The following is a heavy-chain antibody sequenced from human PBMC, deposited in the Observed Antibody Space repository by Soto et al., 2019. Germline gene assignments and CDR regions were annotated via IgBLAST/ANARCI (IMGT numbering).Heavy chain of an antibody. CDR1: GGAFSSYA. V-gene: IGHV1-69*13. D-gene: IGHD3-22*01. CDR2: IIPIFGTA. CDR3: ARANYDSSGYYFDY. Sequence: SVNVYWKAAGGAFSSYAISWVRQAPGQGLEWMGGIIPIFGTANYAQKFQGRVTITADESTSTAYMELSSLRSEDTAVYYCARANYDSSGYYFDYWGQGTLVTVSS. J-gene: IGHJ4*02.